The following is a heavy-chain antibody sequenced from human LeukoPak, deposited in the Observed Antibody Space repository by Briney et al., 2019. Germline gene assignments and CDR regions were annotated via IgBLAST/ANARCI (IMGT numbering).Heavy chain of an antibody. J-gene: IGHJ4*02. Sequence: GGSLRLSCAASGFTFSSYAMSWVRQAPGKGLEWVSAISGSGGSTYYADSVKGRFTISRDNSNNTLFLQMNSLRAEDTAVYYCAKVRTGHYFDYWGQGTLVTVSS. D-gene: IGHD1-1*01. V-gene: IGHV3-23*01. CDR1: GFTFSSYA. CDR3: AKVRTGHYFDY. CDR2: ISGSGGST.